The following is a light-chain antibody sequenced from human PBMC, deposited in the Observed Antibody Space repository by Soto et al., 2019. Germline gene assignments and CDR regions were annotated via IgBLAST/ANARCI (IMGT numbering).Light chain of an antibody. CDR2: EVS. CDR3: SSYAGSNNPDV. Sequence: QSVLTQPPSASGSPGQSVTISCTGTSSDVGGYNYVSWYQQHPGTAPKLMIYEVSKRPSGVPDRFSGSKSGNTASLTVSGLQAEDEADYYCSSYAGSNNPDVFGTGTKLTVL. V-gene: IGLV2-8*01. J-gene: IGLJ1*01. CDR1: SSDVGGYNY.